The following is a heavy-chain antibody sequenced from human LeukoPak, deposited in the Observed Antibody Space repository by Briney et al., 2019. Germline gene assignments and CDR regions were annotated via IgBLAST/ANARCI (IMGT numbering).Heavy chain of an antibody. CDR1: GYNFNSYG. J-gene: IGHJ3*02. CDR3: ARDLARGYSYGYNAFDI. CDR2: ITAGNGNT. V-gene: IGHV1-18*01. Sequence: GASVKVSCMASGYNFNSYGIGWVRQAPRQGLEWMGWITAGNGNTNYAQKVQGRVTMTTDTSTSTAYMELRSLRSDDTAVYFCARDLARGYSYGYNAFDIWGPGTMVTVSS. D-gene: IGHD5-18*01.